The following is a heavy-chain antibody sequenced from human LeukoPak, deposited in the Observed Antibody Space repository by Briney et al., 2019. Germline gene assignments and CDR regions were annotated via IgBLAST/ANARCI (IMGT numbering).Heavy chain of an antibody. Sequence: GGSLRLSCAASGFTFSSYWMSWVRQAPGKGLEWVANIKQDGSEKYYVDSVKGRFTISRDNAKNSLHLQMNSLRAEDTAVYYCARDNVEMATITHDYWGQGTLVTVSS. CDR2: IKQDGSEK. CDR3: ARDNVEMATITHDY. J-gene: IGHJ4*02. CDR1: GFTFSSYW. V-gene: IGHV3-7*01. D-gene: IGHD5-24*01.